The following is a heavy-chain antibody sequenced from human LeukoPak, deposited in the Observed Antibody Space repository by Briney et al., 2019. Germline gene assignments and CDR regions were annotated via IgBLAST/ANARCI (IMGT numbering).Heavy chain of an antibody. D-gene: IGHD2-8*02. Sequence: GGSLRLSCAASGFTFSSYGMHWVRQAPGKGLEWVAFIRYDGSNKYYADSVKDRFTISRDNSKNTLYLQMNSLRAEDTAVYYCAKTQTPGDYVDYWGQGTLVTVSS. V-gene: IGHV3-30*02. CDR2: IRYDGSNK. J-gene: IGHJ4*02. CDR1: GFTFSSYG. CDR3: AKTQTPGDYVDY.